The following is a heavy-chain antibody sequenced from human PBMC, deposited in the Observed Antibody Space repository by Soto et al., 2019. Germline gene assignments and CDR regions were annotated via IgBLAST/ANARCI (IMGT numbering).Heavy chain of an antibody. D-gene: IGHD4-4*01. CDR3: ARHPSNFWFDP. J-gene: IGHJ5*02. V-gene: IGHV4-39*01. Sequence: SETLSLTCTVSGGSISSSSYFWGWIRQPPGKGLEWIGSIYYSGSTYYNPSLKSRVTVSVDTSKNQFSLKLSSVTAADTAVYYCARHPSNFWFDPWGQGTLVTVSS. CDR2: IYYSGST. CDR1: GGSISSSSYF.